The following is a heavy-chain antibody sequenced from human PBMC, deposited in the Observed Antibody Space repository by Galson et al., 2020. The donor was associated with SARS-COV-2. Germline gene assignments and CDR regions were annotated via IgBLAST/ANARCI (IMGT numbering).Heavy chain of an antibody. D-gene: IGHD1-7*01. J-gene: IGHJ4*02. CDR2: MYISGST. V-gene: IGHV4-4*07. Sequence: SQTLSLTCTVSGDSISNNYWNWIRQPAGKGLEWIGRMYISGSTNYNPSLRSRVTMSLDTSKNQFSLKLKSVTAADTAVYYCARDENYGLFDYWGQGTLVTVSS. CDR1: GDSISNNY. CDR3: ARDENYGLFDY.